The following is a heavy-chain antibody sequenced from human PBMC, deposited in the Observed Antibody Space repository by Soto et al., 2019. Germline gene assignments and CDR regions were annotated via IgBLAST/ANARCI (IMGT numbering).Heavy chain of an antibody. Sequence: QVQLVQSGADVKKPGASVRVSCKASGYTFTDYGITWVRQAPGQGLEWMGWISAKNGDTNLAQKFRGRVTLTTDTSTGTAYMDLMSLTPDDTAVYYCARDPPETPSDYWGQGTLVTVSS. CDR2: ISAKNGDT. CDR3: ARDPPETPSDY. V-gene: IGHV1-18*01. J-gene: IGHJ4*02. CDR1: GYTFTDYG.